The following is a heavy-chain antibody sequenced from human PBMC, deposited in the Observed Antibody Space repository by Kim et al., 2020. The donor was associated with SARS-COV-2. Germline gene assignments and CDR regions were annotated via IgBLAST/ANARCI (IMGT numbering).Heavy chain of an antibody. V-gene: IGHV3-23*01. J-gene: IGHJ5*02. D-gene: IGHD6-13*01. CDR3: AKDETAAGTSDWFDP. Sequence: DSVKGRFTISRDNSKNTLYLQMNSLRAEDTAVYYCAKDETAAGTSDWFDPWGQGTLVTVSS.